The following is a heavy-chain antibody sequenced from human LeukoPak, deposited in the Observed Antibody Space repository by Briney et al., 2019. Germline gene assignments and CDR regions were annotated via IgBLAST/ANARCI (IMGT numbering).Heavy chain of an antibody. CDR3: ATSAQYSSSWFDP. V-gene: IGHV4-39*01. J-gene: IGHJ5*02. D-gene: IGHD6-13*01. Sequence: SETLSLTCTVSGGSISSSSYYWGWIRQPPGKGLEWIGSIYYSGSTYYNPSLKSRVTISVDTPKNQFSLKLSSVTAADTAVYYCATSAQYSSSWFDPRGQGTLVTVSS. CDR2: IYYSGST. CDR1: GGSISSSSYY.